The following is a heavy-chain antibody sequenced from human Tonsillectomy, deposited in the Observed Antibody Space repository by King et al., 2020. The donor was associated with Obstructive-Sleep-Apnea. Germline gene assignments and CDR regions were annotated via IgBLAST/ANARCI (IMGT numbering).Heavy chain of an antibody. D-gene: IGHD6-13*01. CDR2: IIPNNGGT. Sequence: QLVQSGAEVKKPGASVKVSCRASGYTFTDYYMHWVRQAPGHGLEWMGWIIPNNGGTNYAQKFQGRVTMTRDTSISTAYMELNRLTSDDTAMYYCARDGGQHLVRYNWFDPCGQGTLVTVSS. CDR3: ARDGGQHLVRYNWFDP. V-gene: IGHV1-2*02. CDR1: GYTFTDYY. J-gene: IGHJ5*02.